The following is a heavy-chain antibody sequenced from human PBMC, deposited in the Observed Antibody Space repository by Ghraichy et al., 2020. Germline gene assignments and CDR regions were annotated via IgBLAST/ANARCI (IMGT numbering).Heavy chain of an antibody. Sequence: GSLRLSCAASGFTFSSYAMSWVRQAPGKGLEWVSAISGSGGSTYYADSVKGRFTISRDNSKNTLYLQMNSLRAEDTAVYYCAKVTLDSSSWYTAYYYYYYGMDVWGQGTTVTVSS. D-gene: IGHD6-13*01. CDR3: AKVTLDSSSWYTAYYYYYYGMDV. J-gene: IGHJ6*02. CDR2: ISGSGGST. V-gene: IGHV3-23*01. CDR1: GFTFSSYA.